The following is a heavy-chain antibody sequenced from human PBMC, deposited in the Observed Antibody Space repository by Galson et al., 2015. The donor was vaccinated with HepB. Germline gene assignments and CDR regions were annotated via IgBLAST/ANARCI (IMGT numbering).Heavy chain of an antibody. J-gene: IGHJ4*02. V-gene: IGHV3-30*04. CDR3: ARAGDEFWSGYFAFSDY. D-gene: IGHD3-3*01. CDR2: ISYDGSNK. CDR1: GFTFRNYA. Sequence: SLRLSCAASGFTFRNYALHWVRQAPGKGLEWVAVISYDGSNKYYADSVKGRFTISRDNSNNTLYLQMNSLRAEDTAVYFCARAGDEFWSGYFAFSDYWGQGTLVTVSS.